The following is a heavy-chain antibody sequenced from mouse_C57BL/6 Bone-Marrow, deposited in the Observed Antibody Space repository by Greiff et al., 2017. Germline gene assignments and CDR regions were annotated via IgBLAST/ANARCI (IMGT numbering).Heavy chain of an antibody. CDR1: GYTFTSYW. CDR3: ARLGSSYGYAMDY. J-gene: IGHJ4*01. V-gene: IGHV1-64*01. Sequence: VQLQESGAELVKPGASVKLSCKASGYTFTSYWMHWVKQRPGQGLEWIGMIHPNSGSTNYNEKFKSKATLTVDKSSSTAYMQISSLTSEDSAVYYCARLGSSYGYAMDYWGQGTSVTVSS. D-gene: IGHD1-1*01. CDR2: IHPNSGST.